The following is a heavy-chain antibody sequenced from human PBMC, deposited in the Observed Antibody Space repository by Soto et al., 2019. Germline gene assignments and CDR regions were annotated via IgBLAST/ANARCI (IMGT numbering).Heavy chain of an antibody. CDR1: GGSISSGGYY. D-gene: IGHD2-15*01. V-gene: IGHV4-31*03. Sequence: QVQLQESGPGLVKPSQTLSLTCTVSGGSISSGGYYWSWIRQHPGKGLEWLGYIYYSGSTYYNPSLKSRVTISVDTSKNQFSLNLSSVTAADTAVYYCASSYCSGGICSLSYFDYWGQGTLVTVSS. CDR2: IYYSGST. CDR3: ASSYCSGGICSLSYFDY. J-gene: IGHJ4*02.